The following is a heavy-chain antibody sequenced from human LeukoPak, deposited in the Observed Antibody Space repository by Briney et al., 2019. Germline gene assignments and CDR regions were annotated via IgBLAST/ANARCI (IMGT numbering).Heavy chain of an antibody. D-gene: IGHD2-2*01. CDR3: ARSTRALVPTADDAFDI. CDR1: GFTVSRNY. Sequence: GGSLRLYCAASGFTVSRNYMSWVRQAPGKGLEWVSLIYSGGTTYYTDSVRGRFTISRDNSKNTLYLQMNSLRGEDTAVYYCARSTRALVPTADDAFDIWGQGTMVTVSS. J-gene: IGHJ3*02. V-gene: IGHV3-66*02. CDR2: IYSGGTT.